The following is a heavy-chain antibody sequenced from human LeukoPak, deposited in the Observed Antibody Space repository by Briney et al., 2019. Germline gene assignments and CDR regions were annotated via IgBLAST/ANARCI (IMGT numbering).Heavy chain of an antibody. CDR3: GSLGPLTEY. CDR1: GFNFASNW. D-gene: IGHD7-27*01. V-gene: IGHV3-74*01. Sequence: GGSLRLSCAASGFNFASNWMHWVRQTPGKGLIWVSRINSGGSGTSYADSVEGRFTISRDNAKNTLYLQMNSLRVEDTAVYCAGSLGPLTEYWGRGTLVTVSS. J-gene: IGHJ4*02. CDR2: INSGGSGT.